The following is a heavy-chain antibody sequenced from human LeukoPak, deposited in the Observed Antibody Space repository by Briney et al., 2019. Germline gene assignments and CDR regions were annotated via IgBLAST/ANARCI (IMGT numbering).Heavy chain of an antibody. Sequence: SETLSLTCTVSGGSISTYYWSWIRQPPGKGLEWIGYVFYTGNTNCNPSLKSRVTISIDTSKNQFSLKLSSVTAADTAVYYCARVGGNSLVGYWGRGTLVTVSS. V-gene: IGHV4-59*12. J-gene: IGHJ4*02. D-gene: IGHD4-23*01. CDR3: ARVGGNSLVGY. CDR2: VFYTGNT. CDR1: GGSISTYY.